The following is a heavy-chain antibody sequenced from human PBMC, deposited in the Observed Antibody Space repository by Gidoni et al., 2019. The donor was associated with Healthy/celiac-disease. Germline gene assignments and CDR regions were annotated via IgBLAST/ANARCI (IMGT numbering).Heavy chain of an antibody. CDR2: IYYSGST. V-gene: IGHV4-39*01. CDR1: AGSLISSSYY. D-gene: IGHD3-22*01. CDR3: ARSAYYYDSSGYLENILYYFDY. Sequence: QLQLQESGPGLVQPSEPLSLPCTVSAGSLISSSYYLRWLRQPPGKGLEWSGSIYYSGSTYYNPSLKRRVTIAVDTSKNQFSLKLSSVTAADTAVYYCARSAYYYDSSGYLENILYYFDYWGQGTLVTVSS. J-gene: IGHJ4*02.